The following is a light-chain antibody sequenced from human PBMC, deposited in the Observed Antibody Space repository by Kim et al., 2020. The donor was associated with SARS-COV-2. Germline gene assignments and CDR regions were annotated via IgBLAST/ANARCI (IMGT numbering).Light chain of an antibody. Sequence: SPGAKDTHSCRASQVVSSGYLAWYQQKPGQAPRLLIYGASRRATGIPDRFSGSGSGTDFTLTISRLEPEDFAVYHCQQCGNSPWSFGQGTKVDIK. J-gene: IGKJ1*01. CDR2: GAS. CDR1: QVVSSGY. V-gene: IGKV3-20*01. CDR3: QQCGNSPWS.